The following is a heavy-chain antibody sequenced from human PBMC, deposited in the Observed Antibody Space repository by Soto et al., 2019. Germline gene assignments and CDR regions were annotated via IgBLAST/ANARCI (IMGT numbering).Heavy chain of an antibody. CDR2: IIPIFGTA. CDR3: AXXXXXRPSDYYYYGMDV. CDR1: GGTFSSYA. D-gene: IGHD1-1*01. V-gene: IGHV1-69*06. J-gene: IGHJ6*02. Sequence: QVQLVQSGAEVKKPGSSVKVSCKASGGTFSSYAISWVRQAPGQGLEWMGGIIPIFGTANYAQKFQGRVTITADKSTSTAYMELSSLRSEDTAVYYCAXXXXXRPSDYYYYGMDVWGQGTTVTVSS.